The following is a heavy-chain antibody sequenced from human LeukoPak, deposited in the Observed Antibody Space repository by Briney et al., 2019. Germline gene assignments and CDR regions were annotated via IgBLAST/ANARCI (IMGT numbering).Heavy chain of an antibody. Sequence: PGGSLRLSCAASGFTFSSYGMHWVRQAPGKGLEWVAFIRYDGSNKYYADSVKGRFTISRDNSKNTLYLQMNSLRAEDTAVYYCAKLSSSVDIVVVPAAIPGPYFDYWGQGTLVTVSS. J-gene: IGHJ4*02. V-gene: IGHV3-30*02. CDR2: IRYDGSNK. CDR3: AKLSSSVDIVVVPAAIPGPYFDY. CDR1: GFTFSSYG. D-gene: IGHD2-2*02.